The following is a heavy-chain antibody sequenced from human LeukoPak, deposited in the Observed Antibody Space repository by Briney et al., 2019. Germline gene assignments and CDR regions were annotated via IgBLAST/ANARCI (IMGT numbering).Heavy chain of an antibody. J-gene: IGHJ6*02. CDR2: INPSSGGT. CDR1: GYTFTGYY. V-gene: IGHV1-2*02. Sequence: GASVKVSCKASGYTFTGYYMHWVRQAPGQGLEWMGWINPSSGGTNYAQKFQGRVTMTRDTSISTAYMELSRLRSDDTAVYYCARDKKGPSRKLEGKSPVSYYYGMDVWGQGTTVTVSS. D-gene: IGHD2-8*01. CDR3: ARDKKGPSRKLEGKSPVSYYYGMDV.